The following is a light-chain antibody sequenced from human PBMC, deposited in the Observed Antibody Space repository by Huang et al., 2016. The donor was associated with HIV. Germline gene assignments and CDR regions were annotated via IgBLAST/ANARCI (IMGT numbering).Light chain of an antibody. Sequence: EIVLTQSPGTLSLSPGERATLSCRASQSVSSSYLAWYQQKPGQAPRLRIYGASSRAPGIPDRFSGSGSGTDFTLTISRLEPEDFAVYYCQQYGSSPATFGQGTKVEIK. J-gene: IGKJ1*01. V-gene: IGKV3-20*01. CDR3: QQYGSSPAT. CDR1: QSVSSSY. CDR2: GAS.